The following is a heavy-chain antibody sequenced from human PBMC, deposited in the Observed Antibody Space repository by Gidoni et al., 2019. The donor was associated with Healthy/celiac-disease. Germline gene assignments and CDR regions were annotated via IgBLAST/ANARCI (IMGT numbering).Heavy chain of an antibody. V-gene: IGHV1-69*01. CDR1: GGTFSSYA. D-gene: IGHD1-26*01. CDR3: ARDYGASEIDAFDI. J-gene: IGHJ3*02. Sequence: QVQLVQSVAEVNQPGSSVKVSCKASGGTFSSYAISWVRQAPGQGLEWMRGIIPIFGTANYAQKFQGRVTITADESTSTAYMELSSLRSEDKAVYYCARDYGASEIDAFDIWGQGTMVTVSS. CDR2: IIPIFGTA.